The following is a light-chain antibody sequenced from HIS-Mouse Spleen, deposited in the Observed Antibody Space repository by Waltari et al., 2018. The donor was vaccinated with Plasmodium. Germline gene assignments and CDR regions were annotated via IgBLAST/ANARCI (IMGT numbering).Light chain of an antibody. CDR2: EVS. V-gene: IGLV2-8*01. Sequence: QSALTQPPSASGSPGQSVTISCTVTSSDVGGYNSVSWYQQHPGKAPKLMIYEVSKRPSGVPDRFSGSKSGNTASLTVSGLQAEDEADYYCSSYAGSNNLVFGGGTKLTVL. J-gene: IGLJ2*01. CDR1: SSDVGGYNS. CDR3: SSYAGSNNLV.